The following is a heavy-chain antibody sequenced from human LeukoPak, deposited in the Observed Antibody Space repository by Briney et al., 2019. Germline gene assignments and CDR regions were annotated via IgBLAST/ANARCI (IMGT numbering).Heavy chain of an antibody. CDR2: INHSGST. Sequence: SETLSLTCAVYGGSFSGYYWNWIRQPPGKGLEWIGEINHSGSTNYNPSLKSRVTISVDTSKNQFYLKLSSVTAADTAVYYCARGSSVAATLNWFDPWGQGTLVTVSS. CDR3: ARGSSVAATLNWFDP. D-gene: IGHD2-15*01. J-gene: IGHJ5*02. CDR1: GGSFSGYY. V-gene: IGHV4-34*01.